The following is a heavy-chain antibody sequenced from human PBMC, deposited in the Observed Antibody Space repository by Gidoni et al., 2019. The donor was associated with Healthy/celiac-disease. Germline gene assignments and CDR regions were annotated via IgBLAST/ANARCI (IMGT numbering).Heavy chain of an antibody. Sequence: EVQLVESGGGLVQPGGSLRLSCAASGFTVSSNYMSWVRQAPGKGLEWVSVIYSGGSTYYAASVKGRFTISRDNSKNTLYLQMNSLRAEDTAVYYFARQQLVLKWFDYWGQGTLVTVSS. J-gene: IGHJ4*02. CDR3: ARQQLVLKWFDY. V-gene: IGHV3-66*02. CDR2: IYSGGST. CDR1: GFTVSSNY. D-gene: IGHD6-13*01.